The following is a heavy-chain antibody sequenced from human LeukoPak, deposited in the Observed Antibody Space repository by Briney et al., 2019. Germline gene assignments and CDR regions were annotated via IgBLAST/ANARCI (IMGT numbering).Heavy chain of an antibody. V-gene: IGHV3-43*02. D-gene: IGHD6-13*01. CDR1: GFTFDDYA. CDR3: AKDGIAAAGDAFDI. CDR2: ISGDGGST. J-gene: IGHJ3*02. Sequence: GSLRLSCAASGFTFDDYAMHWVRQAPGKGLEWVSLISGDGGSTYYADSVKGRFTISRDSSKNSLYLQMNSLRTEDTALYYCAKDGIAAAGDAFDIWGQGTMVTVSS.